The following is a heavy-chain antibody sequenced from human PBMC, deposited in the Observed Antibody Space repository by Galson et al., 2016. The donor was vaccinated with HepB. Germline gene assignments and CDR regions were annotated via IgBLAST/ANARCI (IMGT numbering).Heavy chain of an antibody. D-gene: IGHD2-15*01. Sequence: SLRLSCAASGFTFSTYAMSWLRQAPGKGLEWVSSITDSGDNAVYTASVRGRFTMSRDNPKNLLYLQMNSLSAEDTAIYYCAKAALEPWCNGGRCYPFDFWGQGTLVTVSS. CDR3: AKAALEPWCNGGRCYPFDF. J-gene: IGHJ4*02. V-gene: IGHV3-23*01. CDR1: GFTFSTYA. CDR2: ITDSGDNA.